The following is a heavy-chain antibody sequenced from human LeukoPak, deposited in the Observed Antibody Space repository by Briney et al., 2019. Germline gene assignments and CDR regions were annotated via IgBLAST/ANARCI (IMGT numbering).Heavy chain of an antibody. CDR1: GFTFCRYA. V-gene: IGHV3-23*01. J-gene: IGHJ2*01. Sequence: GGALRLSCAASGFTFCRYAMSWVRQAPGEGLDLGLAISGGGDNTYYADSVKGRFTISRDNSKNTLYLQMNSLRAEDTAIYYCAKPRAMTTGVGRYFDLWGRGTLVTVSS. CDR3: AKPRAMTTGVGRYFDL. CDR2: ISGGGDNT. D-gene: IGHD1-1*01.